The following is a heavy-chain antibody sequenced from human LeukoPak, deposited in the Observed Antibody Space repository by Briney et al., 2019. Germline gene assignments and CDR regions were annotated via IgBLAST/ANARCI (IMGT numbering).Heavy chain of an antibody. D-gene: IGHD5-18*01. CDR1: GGSISSSSAY. Sequence: SETLSLTCTVSGGSISSSSAYWGWIRQPPGKGLEWIGSIYYSKNTYYNPSLKTRVTISADTSKNQFSLTLGSVSATDTAVYYCVSPRGFSYGYFDYWGQGTLVTVSS. CDR2: IYYSKNT. CDR3: VSPRGFSYGYFDY. V-gene: IGHV4-39*01. J-gene: IGHJ4*02.